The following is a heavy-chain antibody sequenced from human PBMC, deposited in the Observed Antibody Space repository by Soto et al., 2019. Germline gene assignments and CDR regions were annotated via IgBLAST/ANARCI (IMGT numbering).Heavy chain of an antibody. J-gene: IGHJ3*02. CDR2: ISSSSSYI. Sequence: GGSLRLSCAASGFTFSSYSMNWVRQAPGKGLEWVSSISSSSSYIYYADSVKGRFTISRDNAKNSLYLQMNSLRAEDTAVYYCARDPSAVAGTGDAFDIWGQGTMVTVSS. D-gene: IGHD6-19*01. V-gene: IGHV3-21*01. CDR1: GFTFSSYS. CDR3: ARDPSAVAGTGDAFDI.